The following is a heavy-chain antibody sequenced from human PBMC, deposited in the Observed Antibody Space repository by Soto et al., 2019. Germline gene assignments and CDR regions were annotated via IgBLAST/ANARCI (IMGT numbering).Heavy chain of an antibody. CDR2: FIESGGNA. J-gene: IGHJ4*02. CDR3: GKALAEPPFQYFEF. Sequence: PXGSLRLSCAASGFTLGSFGMIWVRHVPGRGLEWVPFIESGGNAYYADSVMGRFSISRDSFKNTLYLQMVSVRAEDTALYYCGKALAEPPFQYFEFWGQGALVTVSS. V-gene: IGHV3-23*01. CDR1: GFTLGSFG.